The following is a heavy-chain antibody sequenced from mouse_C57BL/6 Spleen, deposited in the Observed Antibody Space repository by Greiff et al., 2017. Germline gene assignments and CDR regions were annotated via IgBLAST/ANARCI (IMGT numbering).Heavy chain of an antibody. CDR2: IRNKANGYTT. CDR1: GFTFTDYY. CDR3: ARYRGLRGAMDY. Sequence: EVQLVESGGGLVQPGGSLSLSCAASGFTFTDYYMSWVRQPPGKALEWLGFIRNKANGYTTAYSASVKGRFTISRDISQSILYRQMNALRAEDSATYYCARYRGLRGAMDYWGQGTSVTVSS. J-gene: IGHJ4*01. V-gene: IGHV7-3*01. D-gene: IGHD2-4*01.